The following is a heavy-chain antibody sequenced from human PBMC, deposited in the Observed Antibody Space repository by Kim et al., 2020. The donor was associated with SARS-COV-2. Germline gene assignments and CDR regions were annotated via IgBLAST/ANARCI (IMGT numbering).Heavy chain of an antibody. CDR2: INPNSGGT. V-gene: IGHV1-2*02. Sequence: ASVKVSCKASGYTFTGYYMHWVRQAPGQGLEWMGWINPNSGGTNYAQKFQGRVTMTRDTSISTAYMELSRLRSDDTAVYYCARDQSHPMEYYDFWSGYTRRGSNWFDPWGQGTLVTVSS. CDR3: ARDQSHPMEYYDFWSGYTRRGSNWFDP. CDR1: GYTFTGYY. J-gene: IGHJ5*02. D-gene: IGHD3-3*01.